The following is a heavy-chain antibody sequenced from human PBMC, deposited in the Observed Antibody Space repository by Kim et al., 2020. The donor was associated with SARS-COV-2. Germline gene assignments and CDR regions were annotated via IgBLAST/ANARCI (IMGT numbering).Heavy chain of an antibody. CDR3: ARVRYGIGVGTIDS. CDR2: IKQDGSKK. Sequence: GGSLRLSCVGSGFTFSTYWMTWVRQAPGKGLEWVANIKQDGSKKHYVDSVRGRFTIFRDNAKNSVYLQMNNLRAEDTAVYYCARVRYGIGVGTIDSWGQGPLVTVSS. V-gene: IGHV3-7*03. D-gene: IGHD2-2*01. CDR1: GFTFSTYW. J-gene: IGHJ4*02.